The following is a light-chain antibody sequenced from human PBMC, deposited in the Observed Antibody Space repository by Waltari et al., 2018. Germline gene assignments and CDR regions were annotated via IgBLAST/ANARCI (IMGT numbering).Light chain of an antibody. CDR1: QSISNW. Sequence: IQVTQSPSTLPASVGARVTITCRATQSISNWLAWYQQKPGKAPKLLIYKASTLESGVPSRFSGSGSGTEFTLTISSLQPDDFATYFCQQYNNYTPKTFGQGTKVDIK. CDR3: QQYNNYTPKT. J-gene: IGKJ1*01. CDR2: KAS. V-gene: IGKV1-5*01.